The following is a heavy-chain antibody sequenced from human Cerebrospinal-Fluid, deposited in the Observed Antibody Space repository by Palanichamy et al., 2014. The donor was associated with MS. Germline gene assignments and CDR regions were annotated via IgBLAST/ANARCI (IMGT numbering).Heavy chain of an antibody. V-gene: IGHV4-34*02. J-gene: IGHJ4*02. CDR1: GGSFNDYY. CDR3: ARGGACSADSCSILGFDS. Sequence: QVQLQQWGAGLLKPSETLSLTCAVYGGSFNDYYWSWVRQPPGKGLEWIGEINHGGSTNYNPSLESRVTISVDTSKNQFSLKLSSATVADTAVYYCARGGACSADSCSILGFDSWGQGTLVTVSS. CDR2: INHGGST. D-gene: IGHD2-15*01.